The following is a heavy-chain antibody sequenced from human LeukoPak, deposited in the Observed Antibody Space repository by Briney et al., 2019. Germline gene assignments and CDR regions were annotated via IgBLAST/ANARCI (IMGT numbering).Heavy chain of an antibody. Sequence: PSETLSLTCAVSGGSISSGGYSWSWIRQPPGKGLEWIGYIFHSGTTYYNPSLKSRVTISVDRSKNQFSLKLRSVTAADTAVYYCARAYYYDSSARVAFDIWGQGTMVTVSS. D-gene: IGHD3-22*01. CDR3: ARAYYYDSSARVAFDI. V-gene: IGHV4-30-2*01. CDR1: GGSISSGGYS. J-gene: IGHJ3*02. CDR2: IFHSGTT.